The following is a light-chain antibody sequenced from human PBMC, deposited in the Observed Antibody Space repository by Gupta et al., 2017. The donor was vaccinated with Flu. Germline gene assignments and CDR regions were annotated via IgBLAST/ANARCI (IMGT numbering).Light chain of an antibody. J-gene: IGLJ3*02. CDR3: QSYDNNNFWV. Sequence: NFMLTQAQHLSASPGKTVSISCTRSSGSMAGNYVQWYQQRPGSVPTTVVYEDNQRPSGVPDRFSGSIDSSSKSASLTISGVKTEDEADYYCQSYDNNNFWVFGGGTKLTVL. CDR1: SGSMAGNY. V-gene: IGLV6-57*03. CDR2: EDN.